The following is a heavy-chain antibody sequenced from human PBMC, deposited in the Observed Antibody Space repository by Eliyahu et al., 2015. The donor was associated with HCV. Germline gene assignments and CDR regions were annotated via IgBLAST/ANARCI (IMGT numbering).Heavy chain of an antibody. CDR1: GFTVSXNY. D-gene: IGHD3-10*01. J-gene: IGHJ6*02. Sequence: EVQLVESGGGLIQPGGSLRLSCAASGFTVSXNYMSWVRQAPGKGLEWVSVIYSGGSTYYADSVKGRFTISRDNSKNTLYLQMNSLRAEDTAVYYCARDRQYYYGSDYGMDVWGQGTTVTVSS. CDR3: ARDRQYYYGSDYGMDV. CDR2: IYSGGST. V-gene: IGHV3-53*01.